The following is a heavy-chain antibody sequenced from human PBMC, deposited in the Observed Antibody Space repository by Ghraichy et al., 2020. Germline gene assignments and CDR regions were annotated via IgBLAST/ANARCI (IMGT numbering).Heavy chain of an antibody. V-gene: IGHV4-34*01. J-gene: IGHJ4*02. CDR2: INHSGST. CDR3: ARALGRGVMLY. Sequence: SETLSLTCAVYGGSFSGYYWRWIRQPSGKGLEWIGEINHSGSTNYNPSLKSRVTISVDTSKSQFSLKLSSVTAADTAVYYCARALGRGVMLYWGQGTLVTVSS. CDR1: GGSFSGYY. D-gene: IGHD3-16*01.